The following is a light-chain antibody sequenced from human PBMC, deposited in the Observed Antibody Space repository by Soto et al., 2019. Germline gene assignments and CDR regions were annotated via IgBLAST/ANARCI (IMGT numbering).Light chain of an antibody. Sequence: DIQMTQSPSTLSASVGDRVTITCRASQSISSWLAWYQQKPGKAPKLMIYDASSLESGVPSRFSGSGSGTEFTLTISSLQPDDVATYYCQQYNSYSQTFDQGTKVDI. J-gene: IGKJ1*01. CDR3: QQYNSYSQT. V-gene: IGKV1-5*01. CDR1: QSISSW. CDR2: DAS.